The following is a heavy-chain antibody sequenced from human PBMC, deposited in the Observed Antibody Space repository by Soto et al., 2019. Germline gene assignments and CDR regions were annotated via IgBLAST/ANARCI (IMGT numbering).Heavy chain of an antibody. CDR1: GGSISSSSYY. V-gene: IGHV4-39*01. J-gene: IGHJ4*02. D-gene: IGHD5-18*01. CDR2: IYYSGST. Sequence: SETLSLTCTVSGGSISSSSYYWGWIRQPPGKGLEWIGSIYYSGSTYYNPSLKSRVTISVDTSKNQFSLKLSSVTAADTAVYYCARHRPSWIPLRTFDYWGQGTLVTVSS. CDR3: ARHRPSWIPLRTFDY.